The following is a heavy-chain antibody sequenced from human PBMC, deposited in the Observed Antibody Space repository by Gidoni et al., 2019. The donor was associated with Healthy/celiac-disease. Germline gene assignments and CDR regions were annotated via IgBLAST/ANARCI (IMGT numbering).Heavy chain of an antibody. D-gene: IGHD2-15*01. CDR1: GASFIGYY. Sequence: QVQLQQWFAGLLQPSETLSLTCAVYGASFIGYYWRWIRQRPGKGLEWLVEINHSGSTNYNPSLNSRVTISVDTSKNQFSLKLSSVTAADTAVYYCARGDCSGGSCQFRRYQNSGQRFHPFDYWGQGTLVTVSS. J-gene: IGHJ4*02. CDR2: INHSGST. CDR3: ARGDCSGGSCQFRRYQNSGQRFHPFDY. V-gene: IGHV4-34*01.